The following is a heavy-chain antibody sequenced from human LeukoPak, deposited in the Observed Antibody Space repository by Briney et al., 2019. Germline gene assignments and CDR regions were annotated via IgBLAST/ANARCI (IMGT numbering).Heavy chain of an antibody. CDR1: GVSISSHY. D-gene: IGHD2-8*01. J-gene: IGHJ6*03. CDR2: IHYSGTT. CDR3: ARDGVHQGGYYSYYMDV. Sequence: PSETLSLTCTVSGVSISSHYWSWIRQPPGKVLEWMGYIHYSGTTNYNPSLKSRVTMSVDTSKNQISLKMLSVTAADTAVYYCARDGVHQGGYYSYYMDVWGKGTTVTVSS. V-gene: IGHV4-59*11.